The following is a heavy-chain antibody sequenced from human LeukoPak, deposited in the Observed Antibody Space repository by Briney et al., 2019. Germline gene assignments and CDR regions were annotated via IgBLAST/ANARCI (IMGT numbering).Heavy chain of an antibody. Sequence: GGSLRLSCAASGFSFISYGMHWVRQAPGKGLEWVSYISSSGNTIYYADSVKGRFTISRDNTKNSLYLQMNSLRAEDTAVYYCARGGGYYGSGSLHYYYYGMDVWGQGTTVTVSS. J-gene: IGHJ6*02. V-gene: IGHV3-48*03. CDR3: ARGGGYYGSGSLHYYYYGMDV. CDR1: GFSFISYG. CDR2: ISSSGNTI. D-gene: IGHD3-10*01.